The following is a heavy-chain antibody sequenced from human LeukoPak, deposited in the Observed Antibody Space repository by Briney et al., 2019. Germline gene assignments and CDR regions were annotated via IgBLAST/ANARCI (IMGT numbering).Heavy chain of an antibody. J-gene: IGHJ4*02. CDR2: ISSSDSTM. CDR1: GFTFSDYY. Sequence: GGSLRLSCTVSGFTFSDYYMNWVRQAPGKGLEWVSYISSSDSTMYYADSVKGRFTISRDNAKNSLYLQMNSLRAEDTAVYYCSRSFCTGGSCYYYFDYWGQGTLVTVSS. V-gene: IGHV3-11*01. D-gene: IGHD2-15*01. CDR3: SRSFCTGGSCYYYFDY.